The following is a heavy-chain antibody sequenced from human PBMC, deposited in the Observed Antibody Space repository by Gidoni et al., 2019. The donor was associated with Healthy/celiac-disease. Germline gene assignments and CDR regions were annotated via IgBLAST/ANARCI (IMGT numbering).Heavy chain of an antibody. CDR3: AHRPRGLIPDY. V-gene: IGHV2-5*01. CDR1: GFSLSTSGVG. D-gene: IGHD3-10*01. CDR2: IYWNGDK. J-gene: IGHJ4*02. Sequence: QITLKESGPTLVKPTQTLTLTCTFSGFSLSTSGVGVGWIRQPPGNALEWLALIYWNGDKRYSPSLKSRLTITKDTSKNQVVLTMTNMDPVDTATYYCAHRPRGLIPDYWGQGTLVTVSS.